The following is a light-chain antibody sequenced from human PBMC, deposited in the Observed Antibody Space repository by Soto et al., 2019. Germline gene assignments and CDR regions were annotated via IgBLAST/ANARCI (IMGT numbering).Light chain of an antibody. J-gene: IGLJ3*02. V-gene: IGLV2-14*01. CDR3: SSYTSSNTHV. Sequence: QSALTQPASVSGSPGQSITISCTGTSSDVGGYNYVSWYQHHPGKAPKLMIYEVSNRPSGVPNRFSGSKSANTASLTISGLQAEDEADYYCSSYTSSNTHVFGGGTKLTLL. CDR2: EVS. CDR1: SSDVGGYNY.